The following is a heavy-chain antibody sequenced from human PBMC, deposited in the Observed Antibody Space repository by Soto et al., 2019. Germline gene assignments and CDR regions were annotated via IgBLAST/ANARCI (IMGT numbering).Heavy chain of an antibody. CDR1: GFTVSSNY. CDR3: ARSEWVRGVTNTYGMDV. D-gene: IGHD3-10*01. CDR2: IYSGGST. J-gene: IGHJ6*02. Sequence: EVQLVESGGGLVQPGGSLRLSCAASGFTVSSNYMSWVRQAPGKGLEWVSVIYSGGSTYYADSVKGRFTISRHNSKNTLYLQMNSLRAEDTAVYYCARSEWVRGVTNTYGMDVWGQGTTVTVSS. V-gene: IGHV3-53*04.